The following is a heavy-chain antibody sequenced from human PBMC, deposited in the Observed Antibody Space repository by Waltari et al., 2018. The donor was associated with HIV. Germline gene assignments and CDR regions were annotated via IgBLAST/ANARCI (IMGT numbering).Heavy chain of an antibody. CDR3: ARSAVAGNGERNPPVPFDY. J-gene: IGHJ4*02. V-gene: IGHV6-1*01. CDR2: TYYRSKWYN. CDR1: GDSVSSNSAA. D-gene: IGHD6-19*01. Sequence: QVQLQQSGPGLVKPSQTLSLTCAISGDSVSSNSAAWNWIMQYPSRGLEWLGRTYYRSKWYNDYAVSVKSRITINPDTSKNQFSLQLNSVTPEDTAVYYCARSAVAGNGERNPPVPFDYWGQGTLVTVSS.